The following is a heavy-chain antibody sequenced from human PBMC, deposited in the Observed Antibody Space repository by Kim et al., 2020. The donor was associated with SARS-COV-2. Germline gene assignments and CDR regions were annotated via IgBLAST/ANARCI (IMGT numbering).Heavy chain of an antibody. CDR3: AKGGSNWYFDY. V-gene: IGHV3-23*01. Sequence: YDAESGKRRFTIPRDNTKNTLDLQMNSLRAEDTAVYYCAKGGSNWYFDYRGQGTLVTVSS. J-gene: IGHJ4*02. D-gene: IGHD2-15*01.